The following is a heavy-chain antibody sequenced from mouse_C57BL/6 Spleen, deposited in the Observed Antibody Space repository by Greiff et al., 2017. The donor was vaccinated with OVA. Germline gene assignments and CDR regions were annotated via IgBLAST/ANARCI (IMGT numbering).Heavy chain of an antibody. CDR3: AREGGNYGSSFFDY. CDR2: IYPGDGDT. CDR1: GYAFSSYW. J-gene: IGHJ2*01. D-gene: IGHD1-1*01. V-gene: IGHV1-80*01. Sequence: QVQLQQSGAELVKPGASVKISCKASGYAFSSYWMNWVKQRPGKGLEWIGQIYPGDGDTNYNGKFKGKATLTADKSSSTAYMQLSSLTSEDSAVYFCAREGGNYGSSFFDYWGQGTTLTVSS.